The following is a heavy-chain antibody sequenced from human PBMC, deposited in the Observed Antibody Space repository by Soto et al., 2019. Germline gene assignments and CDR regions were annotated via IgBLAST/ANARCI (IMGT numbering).Heavy chain of an antibody. J-gene: IGHJ5*02. Sequence: SETLSLTWTVAGVSITSYYWTWIRQPPGKGLEWLGYMYYSGTINYNPSLKSRVTISVDTSKNQFSLKLSSVTAADTAVYYCARDRVGVSSNWFDPWGQGTLVTVSS. V-gene: IGHV4-59*01. D-gene: IGHD1-26*01. CDR3: ARDRVGVSSNWFDP. CDR2: MYYSGTI. CDR1: GVSITSYY.